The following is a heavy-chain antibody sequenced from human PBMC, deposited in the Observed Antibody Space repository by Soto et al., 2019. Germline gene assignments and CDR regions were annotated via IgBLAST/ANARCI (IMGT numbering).Heavy chain of an antibody. J-gene: IGHJ5*02. Sequence: QVQLVESGGGVVQPGRSLRLSCAASGFTFSTHAMHWVRQAPGKGLECVAIVSFDGSNKYYADSVKGRFTISRDNSKNTLYLQMSGLSPEDTAFYHCARDQTGITTAGGGRIDRWGQGTLVTVSS. CDR1: GFTFSTHA. CDR2: VSFDGSNK. D-gene: IGHD6-13*01. CDR3: ARDQTGITTAGGGRIDR. V-gene: IGHV3-30*14.